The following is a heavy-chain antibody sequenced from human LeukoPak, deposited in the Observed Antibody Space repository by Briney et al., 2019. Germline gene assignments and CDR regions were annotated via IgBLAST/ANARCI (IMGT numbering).Heavy chain of an antibody. V-gene: IGHV1-2*02. CDR2: INPNSGGT. J-gene: IGHJ5*02. Sequence: GASVKVSCKASGYTFTSYDINWVRQATGQGLEWMGWINPNSGGTNYAQKFQGRVTMTRDTSISTAYMELSRLRSDDTAVYYCARDRCSSTSCQNEFDPWGQGTLVTVSS. CDR3: ARDRCSSTSCQNEFDP. CDR1: GYTFTSYD. D-gene: IGHD2-2*01.